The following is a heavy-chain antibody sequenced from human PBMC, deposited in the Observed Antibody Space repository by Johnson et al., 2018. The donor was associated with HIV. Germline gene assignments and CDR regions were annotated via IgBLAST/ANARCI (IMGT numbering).Heavy chain of an antibody. D-gene: IGHD2-2*01. CDR2: ISYDGSNK. V-gene: IGHV3-30*18. CDR1: GFTFSSYG. CDR3: AKDGAMAFDI. Sequence: QVQLVESGGGVVQPGRSLRLSCAASGFTFSSYGMHWVRQAPGKGLEWVAVISYDGSNKYYADSVKGRFTISRDKSKNTLYLQMNSLRAEDTAVYYCAKDGAMAFDIWGQGTLVTVSS. J-gene: IGHJ3*02.